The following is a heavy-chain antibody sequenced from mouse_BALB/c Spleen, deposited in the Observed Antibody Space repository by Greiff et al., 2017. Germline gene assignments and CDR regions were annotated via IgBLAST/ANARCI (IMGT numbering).Heavy chain of an antibody. CDR2: ISDGGSYT. CDR3: ARDEGLNY. V-gene: IGHV5-4*02. Sequence: DVQLVESGGGLVKPGGSLKLSCAASGFTFSDYYMYWVRQTPEKRLEWVATISDGGSYTYYPDSVKGRFTISRDNAKNNLYLQMSSLKSEDTAMYYCARDEGLNYWGQGTSVTVSS. J-gene: IGHJ4*01. CDR1: GFTFSDYY.